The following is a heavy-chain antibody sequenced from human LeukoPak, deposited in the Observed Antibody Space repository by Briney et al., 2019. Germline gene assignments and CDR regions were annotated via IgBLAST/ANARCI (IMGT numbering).Heavy chain of an antibody. CDR2: ISAYNGNT. J-gene: IGHJ4*02. CDR3: ARVGDAGDGYNPFDY. V-gene: IGHV1-18*01. CDR1: GYTFPSSG. Sequence: ASVKVSCKASGYTFPSSGISWVRQAPGQGLEWMGWISAYNGNTNYAQKLQGRVTMTTDKSTSTAYMELRSLRSDDTAVYYCARVGDAGDGYNPFDYWGQGTLVTVSS. D-gene: IGHD5-24*01.